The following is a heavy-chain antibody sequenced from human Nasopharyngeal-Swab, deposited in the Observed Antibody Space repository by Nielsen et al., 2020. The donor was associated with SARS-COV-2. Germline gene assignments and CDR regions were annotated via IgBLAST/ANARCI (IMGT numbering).Heavy chain of an antibody. J-gene: IGHJ4*02. D-gene: IGHD6-13*01. CDR3: AKVFTAATGSYFDF. V-gene: IGHV3-33*06. CDR1: GFTFSSYG. Sequence: GGSLRLSCAASGFTFSSYGMHWVRQAPGKGLEWVAVIWYDGSNKYYADSVKGRFTISRDNSKNTLYLQMNSLRAEDTATYYCAKVFTAATGSYFDFWGQGTLVTVSS. CDR2: IWYDGSNK.